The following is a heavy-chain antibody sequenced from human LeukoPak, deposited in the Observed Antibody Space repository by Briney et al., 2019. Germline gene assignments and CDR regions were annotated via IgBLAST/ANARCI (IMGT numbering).Heavy chain of an antibody. V-gene: IGHV4-30-2*01. CDR3: ARGGSKGGSPATSIPFDY. CDR1: GGSISSGGYS. CDR2: IYHSGST. Sequence: PSETLSLTCAVAGGSISSGGYSWSWIRQPPGKGLEWIGYIYHSGSTYYNPSLKSRVTISVDRSKNQFSLKLSSVTAADTTVYYCARGGSKGGSPATSIPFDYWGQGTLVTVSS. J-gene: IGHJ4*02. D-gene: IGHD3-10*01.